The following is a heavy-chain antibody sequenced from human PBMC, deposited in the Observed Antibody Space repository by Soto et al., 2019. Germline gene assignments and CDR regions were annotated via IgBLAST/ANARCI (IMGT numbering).Heavy chain of an antibody. D-gene: IGHD3-22*01. Sequence: GASVKVSCKTSGYTFTTSAMHWVRQAPGQRLEWMGWINAGNGNTKYSQQFQGRVTITRDTSAGTAYMELSSLRSEDTAVYYCARSSGYYYLEYWGQGTLVTVSS. CDR2: INAGNGNT. CDR1: GYTFTTSA. CDR3: ARSSGYYYLEY. V-gene: IGHV1-3*01. J-gene: IGHJ4*02.